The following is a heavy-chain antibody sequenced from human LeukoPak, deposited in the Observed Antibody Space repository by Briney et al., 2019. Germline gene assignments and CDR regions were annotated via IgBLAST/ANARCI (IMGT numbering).Heavy chain of an antibody. V-gene: IGHV3-23*01. CDR1: GFTFTSYA. D-gene: IGHD3-10*01. Sequence: GGSLRLSCAASGFTFTSYAMSWVRQAPGKGLEWVSAISGSGGSTYYADSVKGRFTISRDNSKNTLYLQMNSLRAEDTAVYYCAKEGIVGNYYGSGSYDGVEYYFDYWGQGTLVTVSS. CDR3: AKEGIVGNYYGSGSYDGVEYYFDY. CDR2: ISGSGGST. J-gene: IGHJ4*02.